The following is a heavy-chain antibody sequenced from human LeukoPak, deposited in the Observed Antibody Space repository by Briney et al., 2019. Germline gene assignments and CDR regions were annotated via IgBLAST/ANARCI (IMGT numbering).Heavy chain of an antibody. CDR2: ISDSGGAT. J-gene: IGHJ4*02. V-gene: IGHV3-23*01. Sequence: PGGSLRLSCAVSGITLSNYGMSWVRQAPGKGLEWVAGISDSGGATNYADSVKGRFTISRDNRKNTLYLQMNSLRAEDTAVYFCAKRGVVIRVILVGFHKQAYYFDFWGQGALVTVSS. CDR1: GITLSNYG. CDR3: AKRGVVIRVILVGFHKQAYYFDF. D-gene: IGHD3-22*01.